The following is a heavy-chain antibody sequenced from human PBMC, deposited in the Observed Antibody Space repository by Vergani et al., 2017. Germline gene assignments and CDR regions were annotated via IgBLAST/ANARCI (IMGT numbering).Heavy chain of an antibody. J-gene: IGHJ4*02. V-gene: IGHV4-34*01. CDR1: GGSFSGYY. CDR2: INHSGST. CDR3: ARQYSSSSHFDY. D-gene: IGHD6-6*01. Sequence: QVQLQQWGEGLLKPSETLSLTGAVYGGSFSGYYWSWIRQPPGKGLEWIGEINHSGSTNYNPSLKSRVTISVDTSKNQFSLKLSSVTAADTAVYYCARQYSSSSHFDYWGQGTLVTVSS.